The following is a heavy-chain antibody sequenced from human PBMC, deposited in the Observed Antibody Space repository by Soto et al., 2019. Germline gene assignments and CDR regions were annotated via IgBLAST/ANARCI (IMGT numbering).Heavy chain of an antibody. CDR2: INPNNGGT. V-gene: IGHV1-2*02. Sequence: ASVKVSCKASGYTFTGYYIHWVRHTPGQGLEWMEWINPNNGGTNYVQKFQGRVTMTRDTSISTAYMELRRLTSDDTAVYYCARDLPIVGTTTWDYWGQGTMVTVYS. J-gene: IGHJ4*02. CDR3: ARDLPIVGTTTWDY. CDR1: GYTFTGYY. D-gene: IGHD1-26*01.